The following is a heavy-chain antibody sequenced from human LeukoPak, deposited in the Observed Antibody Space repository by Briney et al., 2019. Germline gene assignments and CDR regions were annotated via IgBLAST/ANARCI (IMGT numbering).Heavy chain of an antibody. CDR2: ISGSGGST. J-gene: IGHJ4*02. CDR3: AKEDGVTTAIDY. D-gene: IGHD4-17*01. V-gene: IGHV3-23*01. Sequence: ETLSLTCAVSGASISSVNLWSWVRQAPGKGLEWVSAISGSGGSTYYADSVKGRFTISRDNSKNTLYLQMNSLRAEDTAVYYCAKEDGVTTAIDYWGQGTLVTVSS. CDR1: GASISSVN.